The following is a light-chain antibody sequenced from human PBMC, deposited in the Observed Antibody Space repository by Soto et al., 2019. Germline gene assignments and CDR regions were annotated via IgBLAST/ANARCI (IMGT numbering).Light chain of an antibody. J-gene: IGKJ1*01. CDR2: DAS. Sequence: EIVLTQSPATLSLSPGERPTLSCRASQSVSSYLAWYQQKPGQAPRLLIYDASNRATGIPGRFSGSGSGTDFTLTISSLEPEDFAVYYCQQRSNWPPGWTFGQGTKVEIK. V-gene: IGKV3-11*01. CDR3: QQRSNWPPGWT. CDR1: QSVSSY.